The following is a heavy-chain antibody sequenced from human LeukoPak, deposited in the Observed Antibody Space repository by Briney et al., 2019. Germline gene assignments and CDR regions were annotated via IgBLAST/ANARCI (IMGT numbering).Heavy chain of an antibody. CDR1: GGSTINYF. D-gene: IGHD3-10*01. V-gene: IGHV4-4*07. J-gene: IGHJ4*02. CDR3: ARAEGSGSGAYTLDY. Sequence: SETLSLTCTVSGGSTINYFRSWIRQPAGKGLEWIGHIYTSGTTHYYPSLNNRVTISLDTSKSQFSPHLNSVTAADTAVYYCARAEGSGSGAYTLDYWGQGILVTVSS. CDR2: IYTSGTT.